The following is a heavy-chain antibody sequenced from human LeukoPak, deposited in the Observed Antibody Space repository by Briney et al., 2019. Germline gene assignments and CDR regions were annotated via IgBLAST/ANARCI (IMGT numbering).Heavy chain of an antibody. CDR3: TRDHRDDWNPGYYFDY. D-gene: IGHD1-1*01. CDR1: GFTFGDFA. Sequence: GGSLRLSCTTSGFTFGDFAMNWVRQAPGKGLEWVGFIKTQVYGGTTEYGASVKGRFTISRDDSRAIAYLQMNSPKTEDTAVYFCTRDHRDDWNPGYYFDYWGQGALVTVSS. CDR2: IKTQVYGGTT. V-gene: IGHV3-49*04. J-gene: IGHJ4*02.